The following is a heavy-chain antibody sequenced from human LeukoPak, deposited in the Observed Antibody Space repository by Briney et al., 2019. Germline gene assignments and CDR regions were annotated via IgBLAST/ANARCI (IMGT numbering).Heavy chain of an antibody. CDR3: AELGITMIGGV. D-gene: IGHD3-10*02. CDR1: GFTFSSYE. Sequence: PGGSLRLSCAASGFTFSSYEMNWVRQAPGKGLEWASYISSSGSTIHYADSVKGRFTISRDNAKNSLYLQMNSLRAEDTAVYYCAELGITMIGGVWGKGTTVTISS. CDR2: ISSSGSTI. V-gene: IGHV3-48*03. J-gene: IGHJ6*04.